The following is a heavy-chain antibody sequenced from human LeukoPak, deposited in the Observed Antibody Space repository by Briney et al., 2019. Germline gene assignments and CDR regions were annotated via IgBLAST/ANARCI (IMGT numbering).Heavy chain of an antibody. CDR3: AREGDYGAFDI. J-gene: IGHJ3*02. CDR2: VHGGGSR. D-gene: IGHD4-17*01. CDR1: GFIVNNNN. V-gene: IGHV3-66*01. Sequence: GGSLRLSCRASGFIVNNNNMTWVRQAPGKGLEWVSIVHGGGSRYYADSVRGRFTISRDKSENTVYLQMNNLIAEDTAVYYCAREGDYGAFDIWGQGTMVTVSS.